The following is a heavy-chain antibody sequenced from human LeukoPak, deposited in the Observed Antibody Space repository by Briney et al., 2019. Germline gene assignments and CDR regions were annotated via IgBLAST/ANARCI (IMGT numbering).Heavy chain of an antibody. Sequence: SETLSLTWTVSGYSISSGYYWGWIRQPPGKGLEWIGSIYHSGSTYYNPSLKSRVTISVDTSKNQFSLKLSSVTAADTAVYYCARGWATETVDYWGQGTLVTVSS. V-gene: IGHV4-38-2*02. CDR3: ARGWATETVDY. D-gene: IGHD5-24*01. J-gene: IGHJ4*02. CDR1: GYSISSGYY. CDR2: IYHSGST.